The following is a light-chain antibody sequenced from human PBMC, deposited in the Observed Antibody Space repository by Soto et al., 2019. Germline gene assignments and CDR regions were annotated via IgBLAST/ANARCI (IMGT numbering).Light chain of an antibody. V-gene: IGKV3-20*01. CDR2: GAS. CDR1: QSVSSSY. J-gene: IGKJ1*01. CDR3: QQYGSSPVT. Sequence: EIVLTQSPGTLSLSPGERATLSCRASQSVSSSYLAWYQRKPGQAPRLLIYGASSRATGIPDRFSGSGSGTDFTLSISRLEPEDFAVYYCQQYGSSPVTFGKGTKVDI.